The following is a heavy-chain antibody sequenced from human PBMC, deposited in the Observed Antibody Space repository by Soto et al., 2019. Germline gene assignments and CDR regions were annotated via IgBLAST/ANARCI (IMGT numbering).Heavy chain of an antibody. V-gene: IGHV3-9*01. D-gene: IGHD2-2*02. J-gene: IGHJ6*03. Sequence: EVQLVESGGGLVQPGTSLRLSCAASGFTFDDYAMHWVRQAPGKGLEWVSGIVWNSGNIAYADSVKGRFTISRDNAKNSLYLQMNSLITEDTALYYCARIPAAIGYMDVWGNGTTVTVSS. CDR3: ARIPAAIGYMDV. CDR2: IVWNSGNI. CDR1: GFTFDDYA.